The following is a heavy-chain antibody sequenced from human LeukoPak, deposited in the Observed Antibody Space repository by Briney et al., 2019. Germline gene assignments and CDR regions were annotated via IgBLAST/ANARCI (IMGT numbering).Heavy chain of an antibody. V-gene: IGHV1-2*02. CDR3: ARSTGSVFWFDP. CDR2: INPNSGGT. J-gene: IGHJ5*02. CDR1: GYTFTGYY. D-gene: IGHD2-8*02. Sequence: ASVKVSCKASGYTFTGYYMHWVRQAPGQGLEWMGWINPNSGGTNYAQKFQGRVTMTRDTSISTAYMELSRLRSDDTAVYYCARSTGSVFWFDPWGQGTLVTVSS.